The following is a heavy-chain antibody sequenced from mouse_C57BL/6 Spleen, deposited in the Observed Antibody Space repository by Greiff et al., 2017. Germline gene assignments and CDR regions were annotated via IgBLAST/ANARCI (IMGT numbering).Heavy chain of an antibody. CDR1: GYTFTSYW. J-gene: IGHJ2*01. Sequence: VQLQESGAELVKPGASVKLSCKASGYTFTSYWMQWVKQRPGQGLEWIGEIDPSDSYTNYNQKFKGKATLTVDTSSSTAYMQLSSLTSEDSAVYYCARGYGNYFDYWGQGTTLTVSS. CDR2: IDPSDSYT. CDR3: ARGYGNYFDY. D-gene: IGHD2-1*01. V-gene: IGHV1-50*01.